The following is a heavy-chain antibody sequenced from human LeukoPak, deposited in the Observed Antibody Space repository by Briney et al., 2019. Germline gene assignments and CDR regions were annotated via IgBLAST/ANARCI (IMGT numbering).Heavy chain of an antibody. CDR2: ISSSSSYI. Sequence: PGGSLRLSCAASGFTFSSYSMNWVRQAPGKGLEWVSSISSSSSYIYYADSVKGRFTISRDNAKNSLYLQMNSLRAEDTAVYYCARDFRGSVDAFDIWGQGTMVAVSS. CDR3: ARDFRGSVDAFDI. V-gene: IGHV3-21*04. CDR1: GFTFSSYS. J-gene: IGHJ3*02.